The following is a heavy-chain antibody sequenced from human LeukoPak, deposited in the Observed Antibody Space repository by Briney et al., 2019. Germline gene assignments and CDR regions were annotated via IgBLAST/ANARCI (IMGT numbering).Heavy chain of an antibody. D-gene: IGHD2-15*01. CDR2: IYYSGST. J-gene: IGHJ6*03. CDR1: GGSIGSSSYY. CDR3: ARGYCSGGSCYSYYYYNYMDV. Sequence: PSETLSLTCAVSGGSIGSSSYYWDWIRQPPGKGLEWIASIYYSGSTNYNPSLKSRVTISVDTSKNQFSLKLSSVTAADTAVYYCARGYCSGGSCYSYYYYNYMDVWGKGTTVTVSS. V-gene: IGHV4-39*07.